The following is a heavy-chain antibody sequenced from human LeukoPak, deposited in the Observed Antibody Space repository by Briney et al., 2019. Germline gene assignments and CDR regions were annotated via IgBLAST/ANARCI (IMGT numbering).Heavy chain of an antibody. D-gene: IGHD1-14*01. CDR1: GGSISSGDYY. J-gene: IGHJ3*02. Sequence: SETLSLTCTVSGGSISSGDYYWSWIRQPPGKGLEWIGYIYYSGSTYYNPSLKSRVTISVDTSKNQFSLKLSSVTAADTAVYYCARGGALPLNAFGIWGQGTMVTVSS. CDR2: IYYSGST. V-gene: IGHV4-30-4*01. CDR3: ARGGALPLNAFGI.